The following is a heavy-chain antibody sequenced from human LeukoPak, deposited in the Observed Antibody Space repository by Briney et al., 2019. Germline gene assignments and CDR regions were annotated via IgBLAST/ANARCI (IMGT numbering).Heavy chain of an antibody. J-gene: IGHJ4*02. CDR1: GFTFSYAW. D-gene: IGHD6-13*01. CDR3: ARDLLYSSSSDY. CDR2: IYSGGST. V-gene: IGHV3-66*01. Sequence: PGGSLRLSCAASGFTFSYAWMTWVRQASGKGLEWVSVIYSGGSTYYADSVKGRFTISRDNSKNTLYLQMNSLRAEDTAVYYCARDLLYSSSSDYWGQGTLVTVSS.